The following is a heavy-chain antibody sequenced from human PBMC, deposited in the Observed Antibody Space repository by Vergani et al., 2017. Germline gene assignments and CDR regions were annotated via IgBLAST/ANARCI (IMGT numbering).Heavy chain of an antibody. D-gene: IGHD4-23*01. V-gene: IGHV3-21*01. CDR2: IGSSGPYI. J-gene: IGHJ4*02. Sequence: VQLVESGGGLVKPGGSLRLSCAASGFTFSDFSMSWVRQAPGKGLEWVAFIGSSGPYINYADSVKGRFTISRDNAKNSLYLQMNSLRAEDTAVYYCARDRVPLPGGNPNTLDYWGQGTLVTVSS. CDR1: GFTFSDFS. CDR3: ARDRVPLPGGNPNTLDY.